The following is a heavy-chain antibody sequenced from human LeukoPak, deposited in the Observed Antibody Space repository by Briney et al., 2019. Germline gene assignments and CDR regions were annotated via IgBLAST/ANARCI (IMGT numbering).Heavy chain of an antibody. CDR2: ISGSGGST. J-gene: IGHJ4*02. CDR1: GFTFSSYA. Sequence: GGSLRLSCAASGFTFSSYAMSWVRQAPGKGLEWVSAISGSGGSTYYADSVKGRFTISRDNSKNTLYLQMNSLRAGDTAVYYCAKDTSLTTVTTLGSFDYWGQGTLVTVSS. V-gene: IGHV3-23*01. CDR3: AKDTSLTTVTTLGSFDY. D-gene: IGHD4-17*01.